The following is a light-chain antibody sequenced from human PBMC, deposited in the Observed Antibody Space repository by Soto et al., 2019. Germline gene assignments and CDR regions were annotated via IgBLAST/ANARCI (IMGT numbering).Light chain of an antibody. CDR1: VIGSKS. J-gene: IGLJ3*02. Sequence: SSELTQSPSVSVAPGQTARIACGGNVIGSKSVHWYQRKPGQAPVLVVYNDGDRPSGIPERFSGSNSGNTATLTISSVAAGDEADYYCQVWEVDSDHVVFGGGTKLTVL. V-gene: IGLV3-21*02. CDR3: QVWEVDSDHVV. CDR2: NDG.